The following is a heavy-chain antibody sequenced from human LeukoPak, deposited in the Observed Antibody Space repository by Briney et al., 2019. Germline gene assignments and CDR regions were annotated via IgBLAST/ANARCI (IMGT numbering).Heavy chain of an antibody. CDR2: IWYDGTHE. CDR1: QFTFSAYG. D-gene: IGHD6-25*01. CDR3: MRVGYSSGFFEF. Sequence: GGSLRLSCATSQFTFSAYGMHWVRRAPGKGLEWLASIWYDGTHEYYADSVKGRFIISRDNSRDTLYLHMHSLRAEDTAVYYCMRVGYSSGFFEFWGQGTLVTVSS. J-gene: IGHJ4*02. V-gene: IGHV3-33*01.